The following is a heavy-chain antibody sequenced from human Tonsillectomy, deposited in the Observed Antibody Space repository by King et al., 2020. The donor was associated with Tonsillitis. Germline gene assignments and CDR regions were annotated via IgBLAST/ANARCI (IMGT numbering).Heavy chain of an antibody. CDR1: GFTFSSYW. V-gene: IGHV3-74*01. J-gene: IGHJ3*02. CDR3: ARGLPRSYYYDSSGYYLSGDAFDI. CDR2: INSDGSST. D-gene: IGHD3-22*01. Sequence: VQLVESGGGLVQPGGSLRLSCAASGFTFSSYWMHWVRQAPGKGLVWVSRINSDGSSTSYADSVKGRFTISRDNAKNTLYLQMNSLRAEDTAVYYCARGLPRSYYYDSSGYYLSGDAFDIWGQGTMVTVSS.